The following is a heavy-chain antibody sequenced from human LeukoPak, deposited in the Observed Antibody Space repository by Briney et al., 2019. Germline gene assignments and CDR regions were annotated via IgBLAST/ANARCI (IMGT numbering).Heavy chain of an antibody. J-gene: IGHJ6*03. D-gene: IGHD5-18*01. CDR3: ARGGDFGYSYGGYYYMDV. CDR2: IGTAGDT. V-gene: IGHV3-13*01. CDR1: GFTSSTYD. Sequence: PGGSLRLSGAASGFTSSTYDMHWVPHATGKGLEWVSPIGTAGDTYYPGSVKGRFTISRENAKNSLYLQMNSLRAGDTAVYYCARGGDFGYSYGGYYYMDVWGKGTTVTVSS.